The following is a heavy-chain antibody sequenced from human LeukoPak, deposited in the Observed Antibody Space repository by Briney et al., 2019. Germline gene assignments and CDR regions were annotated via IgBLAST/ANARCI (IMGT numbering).Heavy chain of an antibody. CDR1: GGTFSSYA. CDR2: IIPIFGTG. V-gene: IGHV1-69*05. J-gene: IGHJ6*03. Sequence: GASVKVSCKASGGTFSSYAISWVRQAPGQGLEWMGGIIPIFGTGNYAQKFQGRVTTTTDESTSTAYMELSSLRSEDTAVYYCAREVPAARSPGYYYYMDVWGKGTTVTVSS. CDR3: AREVPAARSPGYYYYMDV. D-gene: IGHD2-2*01.